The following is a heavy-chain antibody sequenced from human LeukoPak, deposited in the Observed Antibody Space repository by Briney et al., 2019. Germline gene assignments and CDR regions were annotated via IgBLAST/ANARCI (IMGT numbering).Heavy chain of an antibody. V-gene: IGHV3-53*01. CDR2: IYSGGST. CDR1: GFTISSSY. Sequence: GGSLRLSCAASGFTISSSYMSWVRQAPGKGLEWVSVIYSGGSTYYADSVKGRFTISRDSSKNTLYLQMGSLRGEDTAVYYCARGPDYVWGSYRHNWGQGTLVTVSS. J-gene: IGHJ4*02. CDR3: ARGPDYVWGSYRHN. D-gene: IGHD3-16*02.